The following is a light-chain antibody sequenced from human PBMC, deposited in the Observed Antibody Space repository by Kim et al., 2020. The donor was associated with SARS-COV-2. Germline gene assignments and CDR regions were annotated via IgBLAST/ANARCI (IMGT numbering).Light chain of an antibody. Sequence: EIVLTQSPPTLSVSPGERVTLSCRARQSADTNVAWYQQKPGQAHRLLIYGASTRATGIPARFSGSGSGKEFTLTIDSLHSEDLAIYYCQHDNDWRLFGQGTKVDIK. CDR1: QSADTN. CDR3: QHDNDWRL. J-gene: IGKJ2*01. CDR2: GAS. V-gene: IGKV3-15*01.